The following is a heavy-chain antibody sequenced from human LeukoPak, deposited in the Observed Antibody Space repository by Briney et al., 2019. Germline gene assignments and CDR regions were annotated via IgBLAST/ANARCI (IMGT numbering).Heavy chain of an antibody. CDR1: GFTFSTYA. CDR2: ISGSDGYT. J-gene: IGHJ5*01. Sequence: GGSLRLSCAASGFTFSTYAMTWVRQAPGKGLEWVAAISGSDGYTYHADSVKGRFTISRDNSKNTLYLQMNTLRAEDTAVYYCAKDGAGDLPGHWFDSWGQGTVVTVSS. V-gene: IGHV3-23*01. D-gene: IGHD3-3*01. CDR3: AKDGAGDLPGHWFDS.